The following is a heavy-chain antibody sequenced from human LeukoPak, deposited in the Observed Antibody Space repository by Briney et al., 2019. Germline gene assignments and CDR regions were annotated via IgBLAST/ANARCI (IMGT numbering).Heavy chain of an antibody. CDR2: ISTSGGYT. CDR3: ARKVPLAYFDY. Sequence: GGPLRLSCAASGFTFSSYAMSWVRQAPGKGLEWVSDISTSGGYTYYADSVKGRFTISRDNSKNTLYLQMNSLRADDTAVYYCARKVPLAYFDYWGQGTLLTVSS. V-gene: IGHV3-23*01. CDR1: GFTFSSYA. J-gene: IGHJ4*02.